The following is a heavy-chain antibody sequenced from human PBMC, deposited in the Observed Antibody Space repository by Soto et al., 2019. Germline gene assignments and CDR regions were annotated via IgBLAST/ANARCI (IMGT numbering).Heavy chain of an antibody. Sequence: QVQLVQSGAEVKKPGSSVKVSCKASGGTFSNYVVNWLRQAPGQGLEWMGRTIPISGAANYAQKFQGRVTITADKSTSTSYMELSSLRSEDTAVYYCARDMTRTVVPYFDFWGQGTLVTVSS. D-gene: IGHD1-7*01. J-gene: IGHJ4*02. V-gene: IGHV1-69*06. CDR2: TIPISGAA. CDR3: ARDMTRTVVPYFDF. CDR1: GGTFSNYV.